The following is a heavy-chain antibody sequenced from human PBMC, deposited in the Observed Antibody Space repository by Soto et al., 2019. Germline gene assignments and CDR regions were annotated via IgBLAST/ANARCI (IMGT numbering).Heavy chain of an antibody. CDR1: GFTFRIYS. CDR3: ARDTSIAAAGYYYYYGMDV. CDR2: ISSSSSNI. Sequence: GGSLRLSCSASGFTFRIYSMNWVRQAPGKGLEWFSYISSSSSNIYYADSVKGRFTISRDNAKNSLYLQMNSLKDEDTAVYYCARDTSIAAAGYYYYYGMDVWGQGTTVTVS. D-gene: IGHD6-13*01. V-gene: IGHV3-48*02. J-gene: IGHJ6*02.